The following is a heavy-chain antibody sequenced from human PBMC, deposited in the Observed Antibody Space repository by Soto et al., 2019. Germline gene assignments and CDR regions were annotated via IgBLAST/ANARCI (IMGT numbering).Heavy chain of an antibody. J-gene: IGHJ4*02. V-gene: IGHV3-48*02. CDR1: GLTFSTNT. Sequence: EVQLVESGGGFVQRGGSLRLSCAVSGLTFSTNTINWVRQAPGKGLEWVSYISTSSTAIYYADSVKGRFTISRDDAKSSLYLQMNSPRDEDTAFYYCVITDSGRERGYWGQGTLVTVSS. D-gene: IGHD3-10*01. CDR3: VITDSGRERGY. CDR2: ISTSSTAI.